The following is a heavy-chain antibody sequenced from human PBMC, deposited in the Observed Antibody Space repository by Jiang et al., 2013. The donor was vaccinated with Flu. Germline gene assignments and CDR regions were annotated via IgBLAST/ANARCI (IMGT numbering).Heavy chain of an antibody. CDR1: GFTFSSYA. J-gene: IGHJ3*02. CDR3: AKVILDHYGSGSYYTEAFDI. Sequence: QLVESGGGLVQPGGSLRLSCAASGFTFSSYAMNWVRQAPGKGLEWVSAFSGSGGSTYYADSVKGRFTISRDNSKNTLYLQMNSLRGEDTAVYYCAKVILDHYGSGSYYTEAFDIWGQGTMVTVSS. D-gene: IGHD3-10*01. CDR2: FSGSGGST. V-gene: IGHV3-23*04.